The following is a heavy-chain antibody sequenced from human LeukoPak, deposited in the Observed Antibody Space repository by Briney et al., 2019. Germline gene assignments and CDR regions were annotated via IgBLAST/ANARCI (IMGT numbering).Heavy chain of an antibody. CDR3: ARDRSYYGSRYDAFDI. D-gene: IGHD3-10*01. CDR2: INPNSGGT. CDR1: GYTFTNYY. V-gene: IGHV1-2*02. Sequence: GASVKVSCKASGYTFTNYYVHWVRQAPGQGLEWMGWINPNSGGTNFARKFLGRVTMTRDTSISTAYMELSRLRSDDTAVYYCARDRSYYGSRYDAFDIWGQGTMATVSS. J-gene: IGHJ3*02.